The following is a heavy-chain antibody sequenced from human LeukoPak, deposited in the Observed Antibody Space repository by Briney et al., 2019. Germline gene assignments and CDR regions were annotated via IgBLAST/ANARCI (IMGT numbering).Heavy chain of an antibody. D-gene: IGHD5-18*01. Sequence: ASVKVSCKASGGTFSRHAINWVRQAPGQGPEWMGGIIPIFGTANYAQRFQGRVTIIADESTSTAYMELSSLRSEDTAVYYCARGLDTAMVTAFDYWGQGTLVTVSS. CDR2: IIPIFGTA. CDR1: GGTFSRHA. J-gene: IGHJ4*02. V-gene: IGHV1-69*13. CDR3: ARGLDTAMVTAFDY.